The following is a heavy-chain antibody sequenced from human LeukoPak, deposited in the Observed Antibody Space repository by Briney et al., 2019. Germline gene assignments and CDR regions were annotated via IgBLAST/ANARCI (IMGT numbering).Heavy chain of an antibody. Sequence: PGGSLRLSCKASGFAFSNYGLHWVRQAPGKGLEYVSAISADGGKTYYGNSVAGRFTIYRDNTKNTLYIQMGSLSVEDMDVSYCASPLGWASSGHNDYCRQGTLASVSS. J-gene: IGHJ4*02. CDR3: ASPLGWASSGHNDY. V-gene: IGHV3-64*01. D-gene: IGHD3-22*01. CDR2: ISADGGKT. CDR1: GFAFSNYG.